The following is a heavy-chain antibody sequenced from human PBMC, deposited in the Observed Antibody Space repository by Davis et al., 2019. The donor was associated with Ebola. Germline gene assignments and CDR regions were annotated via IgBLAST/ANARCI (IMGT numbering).Heavy chain of an antibody. CDR1: RFTFGVYA. V-gene: IGHV3-49*04. D-gene: IGHD3-22*01. CDR2: IRSKAYGGTT. CDR3: TREEASSGYPPSY. J-gene: IGHJ4*02. Sequence: GESLKISCTASRFTFGVYAMSWVRQAPGKGLEWVGFIRSKAYGGTTEYAASVKGRFTISRDDSKSIAYLQMNSLKTEDTAVYYCTREEASSGYPPSYWGQGTLVTVSS.